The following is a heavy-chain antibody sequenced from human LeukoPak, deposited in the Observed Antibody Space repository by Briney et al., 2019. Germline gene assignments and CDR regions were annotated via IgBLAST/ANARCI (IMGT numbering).Heavy chain of an antibody. D-gene: IGHD1-14*01. CDR2: IYYSGST. Sequence: SETLSLTCTVSGGSISSSSYYWGWIRQPPGKGLEWIGSIYYSGSTYYNPSLKSRVTISVDTSKNQFSLKLSSVTAAVTAVYHCARLRVGGIIPPCYLDLWARGTLVTVSS. J-gene: IGHJ2*01. CDR3: ARLRVGGIIPPCYLDL. CDR1: GGSISSSSYY. V-gene: IGHV4-39*01.